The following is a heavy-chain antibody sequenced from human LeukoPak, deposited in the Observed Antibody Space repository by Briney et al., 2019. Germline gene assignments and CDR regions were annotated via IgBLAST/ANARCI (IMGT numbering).Heavy chain of an antibody. CDR3: AKGRTGYIPDS. Sequence: PGGSLRLSCAASGFTFAIHAMTWVRQAPGKGLEWVSGISGDGASTHYAESVKGQFTISRDNSQNTLFLQMNSLRVEDTAVYYCAKGRTGYIPDSWGQGTLVTVSS. CDR1: GFTFAIHA. V-gene: IGHV3-23*01. J-gene: IGHJ4*02. D-gene: IGHD6-13*01. CDR2: ISGDGAST.